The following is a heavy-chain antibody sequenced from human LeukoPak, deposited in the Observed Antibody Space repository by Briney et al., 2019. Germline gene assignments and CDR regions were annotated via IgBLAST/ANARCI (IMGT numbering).Heavy chain of an antibody. J-gene: IGHJ4*02. V-gene: IGHV1-3*01. D-gene: IGHD3-9*01. Sequence: ASVKVSCKASGYTFTSYAMHWVRQAPGQRLEWIGWINAGNGNTKYSQKFQGRVTITRDTSASTAYMELSSLRSEDTAVYYCARDPYNYDILTGYQNPHYWGQGTLVTVSS. CDR3: ARDPYNYDILTGYQNPHY. CDR1: GYTFTSYA. CDR2: INAGNGNT.